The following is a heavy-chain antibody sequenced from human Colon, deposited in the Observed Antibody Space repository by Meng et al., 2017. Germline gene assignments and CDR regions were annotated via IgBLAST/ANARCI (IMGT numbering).Heavy chain of an antibody. CDR3: ARRPSGGTVYDP. CDR2: IYYTGST. CDR1: GGSISSYY. J-gene: IGHJ5*02. D-gene: IGHD1-26*01. Sequence: QVQLQESGPGLGKPSETLSRTCTVSGGSISSYYGSWIRQPPGKGLEWIGFIYYTGSTNYNPSLKSRVTISVDTSKNQFSLKLSSVTAADTAVYYCARRPSGGTVYDPWGQGTLVTVSS. V-gene: IGHV4-59*08.